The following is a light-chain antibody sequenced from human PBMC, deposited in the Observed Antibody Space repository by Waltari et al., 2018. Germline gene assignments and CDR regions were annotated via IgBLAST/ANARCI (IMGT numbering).Light chain of an antibody. J-gene: IGKJ2*01. CDR3: LQHNSFPYT. V-gene: IGKV1-17*01. CDR1: QGIEND. Sequence: DIQMTQSPSSLSASVGDRVPITCRASQGIENDLGWFQQKPGKAPKRLIYAASSSQSGVPSRFSGSGSGTEFTLTISSLQPEDFATYYCLQHNSFPYTFGQGTKLEIK. CDR2: AAS.